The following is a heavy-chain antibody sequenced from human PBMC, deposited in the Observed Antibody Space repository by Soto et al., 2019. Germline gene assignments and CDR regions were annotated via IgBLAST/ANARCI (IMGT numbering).Heavy chain of an antibody. V-gene: IGHV4-59*01. Sequence: SETLSLTCTVSGGSISSYYWSWIRQPPGKGLEWIGYIYYSGSTNYNPSLKSRVTISVDTSKNQFSLKLSSVTAADTAVYYCARENWEGFDYWGQGXRVTVYS. CDR3: ARENWEGFDY. D-gene: IGHD7-27*01. J-gene: IGHJ4*02. CDR2: IYYSGST. CDR1: GGSISSYY.